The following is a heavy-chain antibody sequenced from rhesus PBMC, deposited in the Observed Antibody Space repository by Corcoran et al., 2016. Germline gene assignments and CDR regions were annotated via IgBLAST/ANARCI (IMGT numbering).Heavy chain of an antibody. V-gene: IGHV1-111*01. Sequence: EVQLVQSGAEVKKPGASVHISCQASGYTFTASYLPGGRPAPGKGLEWMGRVDPEDGETDYAQKFQDRVTITRDTSTDTAYMELSSLRSEDTAVYYCATAGEGYWGQGVLVTVSS. CDR1: GYTFTASY. D-gene: IGHD1-44*01. CDR3: ATAGEGY. J-gene: IGHJ4*01. CDR2: VDPEDGET.